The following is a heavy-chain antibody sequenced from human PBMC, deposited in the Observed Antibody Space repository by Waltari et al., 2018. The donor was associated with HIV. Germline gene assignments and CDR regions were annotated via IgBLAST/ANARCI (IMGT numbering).Heavy chain of an antibody. CDR2: IYYSGST. CDR1: GGSISSSSYY. V-gene: IGHV4-39*01. D-gene: IGHD3-22*01. Sequence: QLQLQESGPGLVKPSETLSLTCTVSGGSISSSSYYWGWIRQPPGKGLEWIGSIYYSGSTYYNPSLKSRVTISVDTSKNQFSLKLSSVTAADTAVYYCARGTTMIVVGNWFDPWGQGTLVTVSS. CDR3: ARGTTMIVVGNWFDP. J-gene: IGHJ5*02.